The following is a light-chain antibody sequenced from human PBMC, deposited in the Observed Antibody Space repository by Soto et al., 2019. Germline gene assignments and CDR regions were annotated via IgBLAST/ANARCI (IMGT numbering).Light chain of an antibody. CDR2: GAS. CDR3: QQYNNWPYT. CDR1: QSVGSN. Sequence: EIVMTQSPATLSVSPGERATLSCRASQSVGSNLAWYQQRPGQAPRPLIYGASTRAIGIPTRFSGSWSGTERTLTIISLQSEDFAVYYCQQYNNWPYTFGRGTKLEIK. J-gene: IGKJ2*01. V-gene: IGKV3-15*01.